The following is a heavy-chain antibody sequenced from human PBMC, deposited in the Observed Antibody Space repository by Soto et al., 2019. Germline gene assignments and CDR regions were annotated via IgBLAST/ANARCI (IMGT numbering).Heavy chain of an antibody. D-gene: IGHD2-15*01. CDR1: GASISGFY. CDR2: IYYSGST. V-gene: IGHV4-59*01. J-gene: IGHJ6*03. Sequence: SETLSLTCTVSGASISGFYWSWIRQPPGKGLEWIGSIYYSGSTTYNPSLKSRVTISVDTSKNQFSLKLSSVTAADTAVYYCARDGVAAAIEDYYYMDVWGKGTTVTVSS. CDR3: ARDGVAAAIEDYYYMDV.